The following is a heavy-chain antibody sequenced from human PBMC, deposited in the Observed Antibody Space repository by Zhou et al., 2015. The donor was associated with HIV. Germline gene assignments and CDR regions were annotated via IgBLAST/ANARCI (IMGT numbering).Heavy chain of an antibody. CDR1: GFTFDDHA. J-gene: IGHJ4*02. V-gene: IGHV3-9*01. D-gene: IGHD2/OR15-2a*01. CDR2: IRWNSINI. CDR3: AKGVTSTSYSFDY. Sequence: ELQLVASGGGIVQPGRSLRLSCVASGFTFDDHAMHWLRQVPGKGLEWISAIRWNSINIGYADSVKGRFTVSRDNAKNTLYLQMNSLRPEDTAFYYCAKGVTSTSYSFDYWGQRTLVTVSS.